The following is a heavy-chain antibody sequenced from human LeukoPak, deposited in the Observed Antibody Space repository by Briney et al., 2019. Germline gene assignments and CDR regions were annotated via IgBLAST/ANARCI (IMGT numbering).Heavy chain of an antibody. V-gene: IGHV1-3*01. J-gene: IGHJ4*02. D-gene: IGHD6-13*01. CDR3: ARVGLAAVRLFDY. CDR1: GYTFTSYA. CDR2: INAGNGNT. Sequence: ASVKVSCKASGYTFTSYAMHWVRQAPGQRLEWMGWINAGNGNTKYSQKFQGRVTITRDTSASTAYMELSSLRSEDTAVYYCARVGLAAVRLFDYWGQGTLVTVSS.